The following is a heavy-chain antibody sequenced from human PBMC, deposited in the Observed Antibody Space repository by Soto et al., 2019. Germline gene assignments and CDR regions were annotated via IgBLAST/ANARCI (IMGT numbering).Heavy chain of an antibody. CDR3: ARADYDILTGYYRVYNWFDP. J-gene: IGHJ5*02. V-gene: IGHV1-8*01. Sequence: ASVKVSCKASGYTFTSYDINWVRQATGQGLEWMGWMNPNSGNTGYAQKFQGRVTMTRNTSISTAYMELSSLRSEDTAVYYCARADYDILTGYYRVYNWFDPWGQGTLVTVSS. D-gene: IGHD3-9*01. CDR1: GYTFTSYD. CDR2: MNPNSGNT.